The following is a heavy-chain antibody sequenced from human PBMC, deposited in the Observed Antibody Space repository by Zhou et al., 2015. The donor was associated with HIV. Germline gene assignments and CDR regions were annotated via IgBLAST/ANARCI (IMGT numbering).Heavy chain of an antibody. Sequence: VQVVESGGGLVKPGGSLRLSCTASGLIFSIYPMSWVRQAPGKGLEWVSTISVSGGDTYYTDSVKGRFTVSRDNSKNTLLLQMNSLTTEDSALYYCAKDLMAATTGDRAWFDPWGQGTLVTVSS. CDR3: AKDLMAATTGDRAWFDP. V-gene: IGHV3-23*04. D-gene: IGHD1-1*01. CDR2: ISVSGGDT. J-gene: IGHJ5*02. CDR1: GLIFSIYP.